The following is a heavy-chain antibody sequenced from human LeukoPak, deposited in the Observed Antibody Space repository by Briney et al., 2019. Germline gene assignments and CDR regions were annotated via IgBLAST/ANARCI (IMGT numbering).Heavy chain of an antibody. CDR1: GGSISYYY. CDR2: IYYSGTT. J-gene: IGHJ6*02. CDR3: AREDPQTTVPEGMDV. Sequence: SETLSLTCTVSGGSISYYYWSWIRQSPGKGLEWIGYIYYSGTTNYNPSLKSRVTISVDTSKNQFSLQLRSVAAADTAVYYCAREDPQTTVPEGMDVWGQGTTVTVSS. V-gene: IGHV4-59*01. D-gene: IGHD4-17*01.